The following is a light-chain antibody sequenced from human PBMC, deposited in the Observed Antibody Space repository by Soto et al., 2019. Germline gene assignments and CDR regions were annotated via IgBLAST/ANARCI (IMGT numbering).Light chain of an antibody. CDR2: GAS. CDR1: QSVSSGY. Sequence: EIVLTQSPGTLSLSPGERATLSCRASQSVSSGYLAWYQQKPGQAPRLLIYGASSRATGIPDRFSGSGSGTDFTLTITRLEPEDFAVYYRQQYGSSPYTFGQGTKLEIK. J-gene: IGKJ2*01. V-gene: IGKV3-20*01. CDR3: QQYGSSPYT.